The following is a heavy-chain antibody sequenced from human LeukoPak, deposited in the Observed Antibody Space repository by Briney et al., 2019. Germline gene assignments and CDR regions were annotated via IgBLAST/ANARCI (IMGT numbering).Heavy chain of an antibody. CDR2: GDYSGGT. CDR1: GDSFTSVTDY. Sequence: SETPSLTCTVSGDSFTSVTDYWAWIRQPPGKGLEWIASGDYSGGTYYNPSLESRVAISADMSKNQISLKLTSVTGADTAAYYCAGERGEEYSSGWYKTNYFYNWGQGIRVTVSS. D-gene: IGHD6-19*01. CDR3: AGERGEEYSSGWYKTNYFYN. J-gene: IGHJ4*02. V-gene: IGHV4-39*07.